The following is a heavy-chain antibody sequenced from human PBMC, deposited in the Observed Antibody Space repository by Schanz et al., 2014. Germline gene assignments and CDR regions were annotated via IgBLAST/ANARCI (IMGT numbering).Heavy chain of an antibody. D-gene: IGHD3-22*01. V-gene: IGHV3-21*01. CDR2: ISGDSDYI. CDR1: GFAFSTSS. Sequence: EVRLVESGGGLVKPGGSLRLSCAASGFAFSTSSMNWVRQAPGMGLEWVSSISGDSDYIYYADSVKGRFTISRDNAKRSLYLRMNRLRLDDTAVYYCAHPRVGHSSGFAFWGQGPVVTVSS. J-gene: IGHJ4*02. CDR3: AHPRVGHSSGFAF.